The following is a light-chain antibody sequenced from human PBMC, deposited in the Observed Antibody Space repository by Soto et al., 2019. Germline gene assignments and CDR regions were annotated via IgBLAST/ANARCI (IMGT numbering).Light chain of an antibody. V-gene: IGKV1-39*01. CDR1: QSISSY. CDR2: AAS. Sequence: DIQMTHTPSSLSASVGDRVTITCRASQSISSYLNWYQQKPGKAPKLLIYAASSLQGGVPSRFSGSGSGTDFTLTISSLQPEDFATYYCQQSYSTPLTFGGGTKVDI. J-gene: IGKJ4*01. CDR3: QQSYSTPLT.